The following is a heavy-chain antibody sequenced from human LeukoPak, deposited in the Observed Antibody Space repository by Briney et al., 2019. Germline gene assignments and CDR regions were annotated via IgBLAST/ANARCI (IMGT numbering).Heavy chain of an antibody. D-gene: IGHD3-10*01. J-gene: IGHJ4*02. CDR1: GFSFDDYG. V-gene: IGHV3-20*04. Sequence: GGSLRLSCAASGFSFDDYGMSWVRQAPGQGLEWVSGINWNGGSTGYADSVKGRFTISRDNAKNSLYLQMSSLRAEDTALYYCARGFLADLSMVWVDYWGREPWSPSPQ. CDR2: INWNGGST. CDR3: ARGFLADLSMVWVDY.